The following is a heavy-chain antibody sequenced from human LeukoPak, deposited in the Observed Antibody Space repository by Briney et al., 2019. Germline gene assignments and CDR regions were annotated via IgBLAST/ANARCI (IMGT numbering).Heavy chain of an antibody. CDR1: GFTFSDYY. CDR3: AATEGVVVTPIHSTNWFDP. V-gene: IGHV3-11*04. D-gene: IGHD2-2*01. CDR2: ISSSGSTI. J-gene: IGHJ5*02. Sequence: GGSLRLSCAASGFTFSDYYMSWIRQAPGKGLEWVSYISSSGSTIYYADSVKGRFTISRDNAKNSLYLQMNSLRAEDTAVYYCAATEGVVVTPIHSTNWFDPWGQGTLVTVSS.